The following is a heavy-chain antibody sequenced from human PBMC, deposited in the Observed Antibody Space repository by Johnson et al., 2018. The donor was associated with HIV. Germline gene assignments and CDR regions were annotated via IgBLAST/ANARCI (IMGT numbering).Heavy chain of an antibody. J-gene: IGHJ3*02. Sequence: QVQLVESGGGVVQPGRSVRLSCAASGLSFSSYGMEWVRQAPGKGLEWVAIISYDGGSKYYADSVKGRFTVSRDNSKNTLYLQINSLRPEDTAVYYCARLPSGYSRDDLDIWGQGTMVTVSS. CDR2: ISYDGGSK. V-gene: IGHV3-30*19. CDR3: ARLPSGYSRDDLDI. CDR1: GLSFSSYG. D-gene: IGHD5-18*01.